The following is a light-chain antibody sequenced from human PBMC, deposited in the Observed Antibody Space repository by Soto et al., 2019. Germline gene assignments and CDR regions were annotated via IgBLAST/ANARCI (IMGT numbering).Light chain of an antibody. J-gene: IGLJ1*01. CDR3: SSFTSSCTYV. CDR2: DVS. Sequence: QSALTQPASVSGSPGQSITISCTGTSSDVGGYNYVSWFQQHPGKAPQLMIYDVSNRPSGVSNRFSGSKSGNTASLTISGLQAEDEADYYCSSFTSSCTYVFGNETKVT. CDR1: SSDVGGYNY. V-gene: IGLV2-14*01.